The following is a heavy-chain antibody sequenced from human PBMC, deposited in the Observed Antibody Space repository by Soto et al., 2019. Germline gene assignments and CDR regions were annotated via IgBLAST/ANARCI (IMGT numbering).Heavy chain of an antibody. CDR2: IRSKAYGGTT. V-gene: IGHV3-49*04. J-gene: IGHJ5*02. Sequence: GGSLRLSCTASGFTFGDYAMRWVRQAPGKGLEWVGFIRSKAYGGTTEYAASVKGRFTISRDDSKSIAYLQMNSLKTEDTAVYYCTRINGDYDLNWFDPWGQGTLVTVSS. D-gene: IGHD4-17*01. CDR3: TRINGDYDLNWFDP. CDR1: GFTFGDYA.